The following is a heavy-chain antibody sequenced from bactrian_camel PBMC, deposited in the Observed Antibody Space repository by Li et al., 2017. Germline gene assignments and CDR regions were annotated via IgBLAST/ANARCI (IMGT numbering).Heavy chain of an antibody. Sequence: HVQLVESGGGSVQEGGSLTLSCQASGDTRSYGLGWFRQTPGKGREAVAAISTTGGTTYYVDSVKDRFTLSQDSVKLAVYLQMNSLEPEDTAMYYCAAGDGRTSISNYRYCDLAAVTFGSWGQGTQVTVS. J-gene: IGHJ6*01. CDR2: ISTTGGTT. V-gene: IGHV3-3*01. D-gene: IGHD4*01. CDR1: GDTRSYG. CDR3: AAGDGRTSISNYRYCDLAAVTFGS.